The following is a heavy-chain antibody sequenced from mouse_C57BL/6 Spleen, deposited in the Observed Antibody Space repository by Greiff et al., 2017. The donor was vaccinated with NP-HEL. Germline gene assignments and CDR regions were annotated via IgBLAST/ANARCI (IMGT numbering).Heavy chain of an antibody. CDR1: GYTFTSYW. CDR2: IDPNSGGT. CDR3: AREEGLIYDGYNYFDY. Sequence: QVQLQQPGAELVKPGASVKLSCKASGYTFTSYWMHWVKQRPGRGLEWIGRIDPNSGGTKYNEKFKSKATLTVDKPSSTAYMQLSSLTSEDSAVYYCAREEGLIYDGYNYFDYWGQGTTLTVSS. D-gene: IGHD2-3*01. J-gene: IGHJ2*01. V-gene: IGHV1-72*01.